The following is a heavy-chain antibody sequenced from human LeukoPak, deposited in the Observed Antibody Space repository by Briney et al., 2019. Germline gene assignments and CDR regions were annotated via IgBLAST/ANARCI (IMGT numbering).Heavy chain of an antibody. D-gene: IGHD4-17*01. V-gene: IGHV4-59*08. CDR3: ARATVTTDRYFDY. CDR2: IYYSGST. Sequence: PSETLSLTCTVSGGSISSYYWSWIRQPPGKGLEWIGYIYYSGSTNYNPSLKSRVTISVDTSENQFSLKLSSVTAADTAVYYCARATVTTDRYFDYWGQGTLVTVSS. CDR1: GGSISSYY. J-gene: IGHJ4*02.